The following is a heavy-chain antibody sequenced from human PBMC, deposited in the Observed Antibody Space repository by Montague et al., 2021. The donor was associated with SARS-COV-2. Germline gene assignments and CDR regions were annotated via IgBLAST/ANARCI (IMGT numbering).Heavy chain of an antibody. J-gene: IGHJ4*02. D-gene: IGHD3-3*01. CDR1: GGSISSGDYY. Sequence: SETRSLTCTVSGGSISSGDYYWSWIRQPPGKGLEWIGYIYYSGSTNYNPSLKSRVTISVDTSKNQFSLKLSSVTAADTAVYYCASQVPDFWSGIDYWGQGTLVTVSS. CDR2: IYYSGST. V-gene: IGHV4-61*08. CDR3: ASQVPDFWSGIDY.